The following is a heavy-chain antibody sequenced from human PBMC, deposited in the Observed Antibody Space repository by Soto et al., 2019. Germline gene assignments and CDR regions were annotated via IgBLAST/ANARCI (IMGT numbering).Heavy chain of an antibody. D-gene: IGHD3-10*01. CDR3: AKDRGPYGGHHDAFDI. J-gene: IGHJ3*02. CDR1: GFTFSSYG. V-gene: IGHV3-30*18. CDR2: ISYDGSNK. Sequence: PGGSLRLSCAASGFTFSSYGMHRVRQAPGKGLERVAVISYDGSNKYYADSVKGRFTISRDNSKNTLYLQMNSLRAEDTAVYYCAKDRGPYGGHHDAFDIWGQGTMVTVSS.